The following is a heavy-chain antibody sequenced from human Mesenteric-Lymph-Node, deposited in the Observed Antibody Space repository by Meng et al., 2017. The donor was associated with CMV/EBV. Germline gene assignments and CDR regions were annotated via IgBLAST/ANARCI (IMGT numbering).Heavy chain of an antibody. CDR1: GGTFSSYA. CDR3: ARDGDYYGSGGY. CDR2: IIPIFGTA. D-gene: IGHD3-10*01. Sequence: CKASGGTFSSYAISWVRQAPGQGLEWMGRIIPIFGTANYAQKFQGRVTITADESTSTAYMELSSLRSEDTAVYYCARDGDYYGSGGYWGQGTLVTVSS. V-gene: IGHV1-69*15. J-gene: IGHJ4*02.